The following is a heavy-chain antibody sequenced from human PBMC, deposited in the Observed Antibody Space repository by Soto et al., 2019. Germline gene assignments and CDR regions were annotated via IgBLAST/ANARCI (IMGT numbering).Heavy chain of an antibody. Sequence: QVQLVQSGAEVKKPGASVKVSCKASGYTFTSYGISWVRQAPGQGLEWMGWISAYNGNTNYAQKLQGRVTMTTDTSTSTAYKELRSLRSDDTAVYYCARAFLAVAGSGEHFSYWGQGTLVTVSS. CDR1: GYTFTSYG. CDR2: ISAYNGNT. J-gene: IGHJ4*02. V-gene: IGHV1-18*01. CDR3: ARAFLAVAGSGEHFSY. D-gene: IGHD6-19*01.